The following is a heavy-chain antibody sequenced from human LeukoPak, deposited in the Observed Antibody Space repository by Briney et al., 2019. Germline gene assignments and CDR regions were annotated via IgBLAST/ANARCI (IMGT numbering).Heavy chain of an antibody. D-gene: IGHD6-19*01. CDR2: IYSGGST. CDR3: ARDSSSGWYHGY. J-gene: IGHJ4*02. CDR1: GFTVSTNY. Sequence: GGSLRLSCAASGFTVSTNYMSWVRQAPGKGLEWVSVIYSGGSTYYADSVKGRLTISRDNSKNTLYLQMNSLRAEDTAVYYCARDSSSGWYHGYWGQGTLVTVSS. V-gene: IGHV3-66*01.